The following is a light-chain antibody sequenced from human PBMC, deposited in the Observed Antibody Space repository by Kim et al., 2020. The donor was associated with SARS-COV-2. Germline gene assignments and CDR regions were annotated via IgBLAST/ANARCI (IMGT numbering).Light chain of an antibody. CDR3: QQYLSWPTINT. V-gene: IGKV3D-15*01. J-gene: IGKJ2*01. CDR2: GAS. Sequence: EIVLTQSPATLSVSPGERATLSCRASRNVGSNLAWYQLKPGQAPRLLIYGASTRATGAPGTFSGSGSGTEFTLTISSLQSEDFAVYYCQQYLSWPTINTFGQGTKLEI. CDR1: RNVGSN.